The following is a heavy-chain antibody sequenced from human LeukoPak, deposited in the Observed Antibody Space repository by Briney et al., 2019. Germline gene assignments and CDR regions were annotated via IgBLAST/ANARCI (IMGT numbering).Heavy chain of an antibody. CDR1: GYTFTSYG. D-gene: IGHD5-12*01. V-gene: IGHV1-18*01. CDR2: ISAYNGNT. J-gene: IGHJ4*02. Sequence: GASVKVSCKASGYTFTSYGISWVRQAPGQGLEWMGWISAYNGNTNYAQKLQGRVTMTTDTSTSTAYMELRSLRSDDTAVYYCARGSYSGYDYLHPDFDYWGQGTLVTVSS. CDR3: ARGSYSGYDYLHPDFDY.